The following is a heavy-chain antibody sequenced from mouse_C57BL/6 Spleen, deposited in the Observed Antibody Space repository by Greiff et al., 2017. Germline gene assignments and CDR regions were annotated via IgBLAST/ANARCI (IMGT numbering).Heavy chain of an antibody. CDR2: IWRGGST. V-gene: IGHV2-5*01. CDR3: AKNDWDGLYYYSMDY. Sequence: QVQLQQSGPGLVQPSQSLSITCTVSGFSLTSYGVHWVRQSPGKGLEWLGVIWRGGSTDYNAAFMSRLSITKDNSKSQVFFKMNSLQADDTAIYYCAKNDWDGLYYYSMDYWGQGTSVTVSS. J-gene: IGHJ4*01. CDR1: GFSLTSYG. D-gene: IGHD4-1*01.